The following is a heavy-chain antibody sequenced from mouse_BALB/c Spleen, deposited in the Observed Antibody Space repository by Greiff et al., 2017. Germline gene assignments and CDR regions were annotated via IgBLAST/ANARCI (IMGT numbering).Heavy chain of an antibody. CDR3: VRGYAMDY. CDR2: IWTGGGT. Sequence: VKLVESGPGLVAPSQSLSITCTVSGFSLTSYDISWIRQPPGKGLEWLGVIWTGGGTNYNSAFMSRLSISKDNSKSQVFLKMNSLQTDDTAIYYCVRGYAMDYWGQGTSVTVSS. V-gene: IGHV2-9-2*01. J-gene: IGHJ4*01. CDR1: GFSLTSYD.